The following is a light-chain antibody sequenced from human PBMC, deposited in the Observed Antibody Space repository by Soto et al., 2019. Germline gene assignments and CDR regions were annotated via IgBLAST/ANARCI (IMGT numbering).Light chain of an antibody. Sequence: EIVLTQSPATLSLSPGERATLSCRASQSVSSYLAWYQQKPGQAPRLLIYDASNRATGIPARFSGSGSGTDFPLTISSLEPEDFAVYYCQQRSNWPPWTFRQGTKVESK. J-gene: IGKJ1*01. V-gene: IGKV3-11*01. CDR2: DAS. CDR3: QQRSNWPPWT. CDR1: QSVSSY.